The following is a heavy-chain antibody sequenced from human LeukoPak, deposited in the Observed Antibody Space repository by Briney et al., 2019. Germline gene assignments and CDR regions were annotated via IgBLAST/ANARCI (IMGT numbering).Heavy chain of an antibody. D-gene: IGHD6-19*01. CDR1: GGSISGGGYY. V-gene: IGHV4-31*03. CDR2: IYYSGST. CDR3: ARGDSGYYDY. Sequence: SETLSLTCTVSGGSISGGGYYWSWIRQHPGKGLEWIGYIYYSGSTYYNPTLKSRVTISVDMSKNQFSLKLSSVTAADTAVYYCARGDSGYYDYGGQGTLVTVSS. J-gene: IGHJ4*02.